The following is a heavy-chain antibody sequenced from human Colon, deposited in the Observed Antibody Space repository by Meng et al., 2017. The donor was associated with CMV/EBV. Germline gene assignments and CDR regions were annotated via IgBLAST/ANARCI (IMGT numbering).Heavy chain of an antibody. J-gene: IGHJ4*02. CDR3: VKDQCRG. V-gene: IGHV3-30*02. CDR1: GVTFSDYG. CDR2: VLYYGSRK. D-gene: IGHD3-10*01. Sequence: LLWESWVGLVRPWWSLRLSCSASGVTFSDYGMHWLRQAPGKGLEWVAFVLYYGSRKYYGDSVKGRFSISRNNSKNTLYLQMNSLRADDTAVYYCVKDQCRGWGQGTLVTVSS.